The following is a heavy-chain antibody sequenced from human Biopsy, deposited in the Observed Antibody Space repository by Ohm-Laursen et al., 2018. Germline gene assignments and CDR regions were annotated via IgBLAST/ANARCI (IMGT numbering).Heavy chain of an antibody. CDR1: GFTFSNYA. CDR2: ISGSGGRI. J-gene: IGHJ5*02. CDR3: AKEVFSAVGTSGFDP. V-gene: IGHV3-23*01. Sequence: SLRLSCTASGFTFSNYAMSWVRQAPGKGLEWVSGISGSGGRIYYAESMKGRFTISRDNSKKTVYLQMKSLRAEDTAVYYCAKEVFSAVGTSGFDPWGQGTLVTVSS. D-gene: IGHD1/OR15-1a*01.